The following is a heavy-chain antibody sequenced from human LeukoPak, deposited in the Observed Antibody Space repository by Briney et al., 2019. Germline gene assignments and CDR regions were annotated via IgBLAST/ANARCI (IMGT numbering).Heavy chain of an antibody. J-gene: IGHJ4*02. V-gene: IGHV1-2*06. Sequence: ASVKVSCKASGYTFTGYYMHWVRQAPGQGLEWMGRINPNSGGTNYAQKFQGRVTMTRDTSTSTVYMELSSLRSEDTAVYYCARESALFDYWGQGTLVTVSS. CDR1: GYTFTGYY. CDR3: ARESALFDY. CDR2: INPNSGGT.